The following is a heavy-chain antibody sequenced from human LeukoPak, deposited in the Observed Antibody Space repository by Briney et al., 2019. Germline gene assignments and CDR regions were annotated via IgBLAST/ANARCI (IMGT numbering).Heavy chain of an antibody. CDR3: ARDLLGRDGYNLVDY. CDR1: GGSISSSSYY. CDR2: IYYSGST. J-gene: IGHJ4*02. V-gene: IGHV4-39*07. Sequence: SETLSLTCTVSGGSISSSSYYWGWIRQPPGKGLEWIGSIYYSGSTYYNPSLKSRVTISVDTSKNQFSLKLSSVTAADTAVYYCARDLLGRDGYNLVDYWGQGTLVTVSS. D-gene: IGHD5-24*01.